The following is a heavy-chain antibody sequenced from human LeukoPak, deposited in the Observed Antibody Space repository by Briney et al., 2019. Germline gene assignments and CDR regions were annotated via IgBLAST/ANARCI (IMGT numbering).Heavy chain of an antibody. J-gene: IGHJ3*02. V-gene: IGHV3-21*01. Sequence: GGSLRLPCAASGFTFSSYSMNWVRQAPGKGLEWVSSISSSSSYIYYADSVKGRFTISRDNAKNSLYLQMNSLRAEDTAVYYCARDPSITMILGAFDIWGQGTMVTVSS. CDR3: ARDPSITMILGAFDI. D-gene: IGHD3-22*01. CDR2: ISSSSSYI. CDR1: GFTFSSYS.